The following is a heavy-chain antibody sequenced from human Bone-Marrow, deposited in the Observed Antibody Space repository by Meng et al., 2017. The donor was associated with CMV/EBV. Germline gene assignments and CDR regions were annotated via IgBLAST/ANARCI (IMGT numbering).Heavy chain of an antibody. D-gene: IGHD2-2*01. CDR2: IFYSGST. V-gene: IGHV4-31*03. Sequence: LSCTVSAGSISSGDYYWTWIRQHPGKGLEWIGNIFYSGSTLYNPSLRGRLTISVGTSTNLFSLKLTSVSAAYWTIYHCTRDSGVYCSTTSCFPSKGMDVWGQGTTVTVSS. CDR1: AGSISSGDYY. J-gene: IGHJ6*02. CDR3: TRDSGVYCSTTSCFPSKGMDV.